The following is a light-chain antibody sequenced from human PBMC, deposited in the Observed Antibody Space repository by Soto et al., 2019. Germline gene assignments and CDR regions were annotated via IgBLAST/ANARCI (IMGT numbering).Light chain of an antibody. Sequence: FHVTLSRTSLYASLSGRFAITWGASQSIGSYLAWYQQKPGKAPKLLIHSASSLQSGVPSRFSGSGSGTDFTLTISSLQPEDVGTYYCQQYHNAPLTFGRGTKVDIK. V-gene: IGKV1-27*01. J-gene: IGKJ4*01. CDR3: QQYHNAPLT. CDR2: SAS. CDR1: QSIGSY.